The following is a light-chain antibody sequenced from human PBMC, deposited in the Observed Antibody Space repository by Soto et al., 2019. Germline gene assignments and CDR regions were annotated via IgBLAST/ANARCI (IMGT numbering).Light chain of an antibody. CDR1: QSVSSN. V-gene: IGKV3-15*01. CDR3: QQYNNWPRT. J-gene: IGKJ1*01. CDR2: AAS. Sequence: EIVMTQSPATLSVSPGERATLSCRASQSVSSNFAWYQQKPGQARRLLIYAASTRATGIPARFSGSGSGTQFTLTITSLQSEDFAIYYCQQYNNWPRTFGQGTKVEIK.